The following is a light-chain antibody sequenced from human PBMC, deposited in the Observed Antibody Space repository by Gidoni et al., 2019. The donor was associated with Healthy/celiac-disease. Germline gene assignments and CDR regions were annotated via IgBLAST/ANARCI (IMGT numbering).Light chain of an antibody. CDR1: QSVSSSY. J-gene: IGKJ1*01. CDR3: QQCGSTPRT. Sequence: DIVLTQSPGTLSLSPGERATLSCRASQSVSSSYLAWYQQKPGQAPRLLIYGASSRATGIPARFSGSGSGTDFTLTISSLEPEDFAVYYCQQCGSTPRTFGQGTKVEIK. V-gene: IGKV3-20*01. CDR2: GAS.